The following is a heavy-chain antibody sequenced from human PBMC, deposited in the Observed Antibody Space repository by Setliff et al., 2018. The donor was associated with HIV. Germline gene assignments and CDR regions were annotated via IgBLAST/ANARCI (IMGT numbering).Heavy chain of an antibody. V-gene: IGHV3-21*01. D-gene: IGHD1-1*01. CDR1: EFTLNKYS. CDR3: ARVDVERNGVFCQMGV. Sequence: GGSLRLSCAAAEFTLNKYSVTWVRQAPGKGLEWVASISYSGHYIHHADSVKGRFTISRDNAQNLVYLEMNSLRAEDTAVYFCARVDVERNGVFCQMGVWGPGTTVTVSS. CDR2: ISYSGHYI. J-gene: IGHJ6*02.